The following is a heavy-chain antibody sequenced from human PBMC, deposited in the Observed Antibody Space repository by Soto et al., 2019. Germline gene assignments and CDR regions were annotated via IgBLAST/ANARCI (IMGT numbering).Heavy chain of an antibody. J-gene: IGHJ4*02. CDR1: GYTFTGYY. Sequence: ASVKVSCKASGYTFTGYYMHWVRQAPGQGLEWMGWINPNSGGTNYAQKFQGWVTMTRDTSISTAYMELSRLRSDDTAVYYCASDLLYFCGGSCYSGGSDYWGQGTLVTVSS. CDR3: ASDLLYFCGGSCYSGGSDY. V-gene: IGHV1-2*04. D-gene: IGHD2-15*01. CDR2: INPNSGGT.